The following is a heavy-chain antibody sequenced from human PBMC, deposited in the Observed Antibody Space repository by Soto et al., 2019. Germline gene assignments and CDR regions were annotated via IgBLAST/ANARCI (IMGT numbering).Heavy chain of an antibody. CDR2: IIPILGIA. D-gene: IGHD5-12*01. CDR3: ARDGYTPRGDDAFDI. CDR1: GGTFSSYT. J-gene: IGHJ3*02. Sequence: QVQLVQSGAEVKKPGSSVKVSCKASGGTFSSYTISWVRQAPGQGLEWMGRIIPILGIANYAQKFQGRVTITADKSTSTGDMELSRLRYEDTGVYDCARDGYTPRGDDAFDIWGQGTMVTVSS. V-gene: IGHV1-69*08.